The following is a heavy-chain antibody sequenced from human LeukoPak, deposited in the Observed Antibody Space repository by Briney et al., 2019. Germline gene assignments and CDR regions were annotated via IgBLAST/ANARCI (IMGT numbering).Heavy chain of an antibody. CDR2: IYPGDSDT. CDR1: GYSFTSYW. D-gene: IGHD2-21*02. Sequence: GESLKISCKGSGYSFTSYWIGWVRQMPGKGLEWMGIIYPGDSDTRYSPSFQGQVTISADKSISTAYLQWSSLKASDTAMYYCARGYCGGDCYANYFDYWGQGTLVTVSS. CDR3: ARGYCGGDCYANYFDY. J-gene: IGHJ4*02. V-gene: IGHV5-51*01.